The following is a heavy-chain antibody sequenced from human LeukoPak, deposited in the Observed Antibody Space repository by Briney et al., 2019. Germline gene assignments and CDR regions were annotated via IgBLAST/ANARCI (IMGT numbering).Heavy chain of an antibody. CDR3: ANTNMVFWSGYSFWFDP. D-gene: IGHD3-3*01. CDR1: GFTFSSYA. V-gene: IGHV3-23*01. Sequence: PGGSLRLSCAASGFTFSSYAMSWVRQAPGKGLEWVSAISGSGGSTYYADSVKGRFTISRDNSKNTLYLRMNSLRAEDTAVYYCANTNMVFWSGYSFWFDPWGQGTLVTVSS. J-gene: IGHJ5*02. CDR2: ISGSGGST.